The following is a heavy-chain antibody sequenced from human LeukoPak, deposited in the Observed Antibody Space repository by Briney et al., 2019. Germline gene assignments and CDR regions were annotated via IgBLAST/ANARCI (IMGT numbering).Heavy chain of an antibody. CDR1: GYTFTSYG. CDR2: ISAYNGNT. J-gene: IGHJ4*02. CDR3: ATLRGYYYDSSGYYPPFDY. V-gene: IGHV1-18*01. D-gene: IGHD3-22*01. Sequence: ASVKVSCXASGYTFTSYGISWVRQATGQGLGWMGWISAYNGNTNYAQKLQGRVTMTTDTSTSTAYMELRSLRSEDTAVYYCATLRGYYYDSSGYYPPFDYWGQGTLVTVSS.